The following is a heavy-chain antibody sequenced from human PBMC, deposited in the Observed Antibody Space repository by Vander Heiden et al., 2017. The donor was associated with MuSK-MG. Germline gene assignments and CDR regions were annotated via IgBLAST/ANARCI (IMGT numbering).Heavy chain of an antibody. Sequence: QVQLQQWGAGLLKPSETLSLTCAVYGGSFSGYYWTWIRQPPGKGLEWIGEINQSGGADDNPSLKSRVTMSLDTSENQFSMKMSSVTAADTAVYYVARGLVGPRMSNWGHGSMVTVSS. V-gene: IGHV4-34*02. CDR3: ARGLVGPRMSN. CDR2: INQSGGA. CDR1: GGSFSGYY. D-gene: IGHD1-26*01. J-gene: IGHJ1*01.